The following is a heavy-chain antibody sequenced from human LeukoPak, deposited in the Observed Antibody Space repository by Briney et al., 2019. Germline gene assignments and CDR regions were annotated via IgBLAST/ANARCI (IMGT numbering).Heavy chain of an antibody. V-gene: IGHV1-46*01. Sequence: ASVKVSCKASGYTFTSYYMHWVRQASGQGLEWMGIINPSGGSTSYAQKFQGRVTMTRDMSTSTVYMELSSLRSEDTAVYYCARYHLTTPFDYWGQGTLVTVSS. J-gene: IGHJ4*02. CDR2: INPSGGST. D-gene: IGHD2-2*01. CDR1: GYTFTSYY. CDR3: ARYHLTTPFDY.